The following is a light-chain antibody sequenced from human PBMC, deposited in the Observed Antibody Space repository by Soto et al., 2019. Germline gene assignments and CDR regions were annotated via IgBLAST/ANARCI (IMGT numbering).Light chain of an antibody. CDR3: DSYTTSSTLV. Sequence: QSVLTQPASVSGSPGQSITISCTGTNSDIGSYNFVSWYQQHPGKAPKLIISEVNNRPSGVSNRFSGSKSGNTASLTISGLQAEDEADYYCDSYTTSSTLVFGTGNKVTVL. CDR1: NSDIGSYNF. V-gene: IGLV2-14*01. CDR2: EVN. J-gene: IGLJ1*01.